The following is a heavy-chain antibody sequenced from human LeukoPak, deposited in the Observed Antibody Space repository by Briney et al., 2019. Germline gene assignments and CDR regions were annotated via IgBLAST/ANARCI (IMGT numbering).Heavy chain of an antibody. Sequence: PGGSLRLSCAASGFTFSSYAMSWVRQAPGKGLEWVSAISGSGSSTYYADSVRGRFTISRDNSKNTLYLQMNSLRAEDTAVYYCAKDRELGFGSTFDYWGQGTLVTVSS. CDR1: GFTFSSYA. V-gene: IGHV3-23*01. D-gene: IGHD3-16*01. J-gene: IGHJ4*02. CDR3: AKDRELGFGSTFDY. CDR2: ISGSGSST.